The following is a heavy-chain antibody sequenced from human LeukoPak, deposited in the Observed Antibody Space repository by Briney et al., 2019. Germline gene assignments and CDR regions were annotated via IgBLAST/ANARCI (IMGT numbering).Heavy chain of an antibody. J-gene: IGHJ4*02. D-gene: IGHD3-10*01. CDR3: GRHFPETGRDEQPLEY. Sequence: SGTLSLTCAVSGDSSSNTNWWSWVRQPPGRGLEWIGEIFHNGSTNSNPSLKSRVTMSIDTSKNHFSLKVASVTAADTAVYYCGRHFPETGRDEQPLEYWGQGSLFTVSS. V-gene: IGHV4-4*02. CDR1: GDSSSNTNW. CDR2: IFHNGST.